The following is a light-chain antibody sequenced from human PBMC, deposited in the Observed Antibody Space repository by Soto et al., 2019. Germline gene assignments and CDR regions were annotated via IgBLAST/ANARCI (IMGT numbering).Light chain of an antibody. V-gene: IGKV3-11*01. Sequence: EIVLTQSPATLSLSPGERATLSCRASQSVISYLAWYQQKPGQTPRRLISDASHKATGIPARFSGSGSGTAFTLTISSLGPEAFAVYYCQQRSNWPPVTFGQGTLLEIK. J-gene: IGKJ5*01. CDR3: QQRSNWPPVT. CDR1: QSVISY. CDR2: DAS.